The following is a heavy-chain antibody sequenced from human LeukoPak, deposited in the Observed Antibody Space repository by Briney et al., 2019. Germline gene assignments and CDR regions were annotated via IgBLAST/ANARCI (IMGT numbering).Heavy chain of an antibody. J-gene: IGHJ3*02. V-gene: IGHV3-21*01. Sequence: GGSLRLSCATSGFTFWNYRMNWVRQAPGKGLEWVSSIDGTSTNVYYADSVKGRFTISRDNAKNSVYLQMSSLRAEDTAVYYCARDLITLSAFDIWGQGTMVTVSS. CDR1: GFTFWNYR. CDR2: IDGTSTNV. CDR3: ARDLITLSAFDI. D-gene: IGHD1-14*01.